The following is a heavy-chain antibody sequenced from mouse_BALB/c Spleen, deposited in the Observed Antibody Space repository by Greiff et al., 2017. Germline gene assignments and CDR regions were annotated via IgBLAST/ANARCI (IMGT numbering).Heavy chain of an antibody. CDR1: GYTFSSYW. V-gene: IGHV1-9*01. CDR3: ERGAARARAMAY. J-gene: IGHJ4*01. CDR2: ILPGSGST. D-gene: IGHD3-1*01. Sequence: VQLQQSGAELMKPGASVKISCKATGYTFSSYWIEWVKQRPGHGLEWIGEILPGSGSTNYNEKFKGKATFTADTSSNTTYMQLSSLTSEDSAVYYCERGAARARAMAYWGQGTSVTVSS.